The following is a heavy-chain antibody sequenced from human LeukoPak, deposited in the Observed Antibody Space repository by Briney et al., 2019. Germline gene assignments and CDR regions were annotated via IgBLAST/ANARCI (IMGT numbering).Heavy chain of an antibody. J-gene: IGHJ4*02. CDR2: ISGSGGST. Sequence: GGSLRLSCAASGFTFSSYGMSWVRQAPGKGLEWVSAISGSGGSTYYADSVKGRFTISRDNSKNTLYLQMNSLRAEDTAVYYCAKETYDYVWGSYRAYYFDYWGQGTLVTVSS. D-gene: IGHD3-16*02. V-gene: IGHV3-23*01. CDR1: GFTFSSYG. CDR3: AKETYDYVWGSYRAYYFDY.